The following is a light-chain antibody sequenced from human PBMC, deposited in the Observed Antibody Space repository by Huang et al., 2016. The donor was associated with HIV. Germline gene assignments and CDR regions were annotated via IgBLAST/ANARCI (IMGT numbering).Light chain of an antibody. J-gene: IGKJ1*01. Sequence: IVMTQSPESLAVSLGERASINCKSSQSLLYRSNNKNYLAWYPKKQGHPPTLLIYWASVRDVGVPERFSGGGSGTNFTLTISSLQADDVAVYYCQQHYGRQSTFGQGT. CDR3: QQHYGRQST. CDR1: QSLLYRSNNKNY. V-gene: IGKV4-1*01. CDR2: WAS.